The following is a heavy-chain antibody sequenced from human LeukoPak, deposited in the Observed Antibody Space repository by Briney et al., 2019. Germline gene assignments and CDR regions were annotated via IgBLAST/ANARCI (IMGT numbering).Heavy chain of an antibody. CDR2: IIPILGIA. J-gene: IGHJ5*02. V-gene: IGHV1-69*04. D-gene: IGHD3-10*01. CDR3: AREMVRGVIIPKTKNWFDP. CDR1: GYTFTSYG. Sequence: ASVKVSFKAAGYTFTSYGISWVRQAPGQGLEWMGRIIPILGIANYAQKFQGRVTITADKSTSTAYMELSSLRSEDTAVYYCAREMVRGVIIPKTKNWFDPWGQGTLVTVSS.